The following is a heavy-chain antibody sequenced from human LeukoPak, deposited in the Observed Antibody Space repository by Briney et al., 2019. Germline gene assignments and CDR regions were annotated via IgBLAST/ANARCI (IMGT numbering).Heavy chain of an antibody. CDR2: ISYDGSNK. J-gene: IGHJ4*02. CDR3: AKSSGGSRYPLDY. V-gene: IGHV3-30*04. CDR1: GFTFSSYA. Sequence: GGSLRLSCAASGFTFSSYAMHWVRQAPGKGLEWVAVISYDGSNKYYADSVKGRFTISRDNSKNMLSLQMNRLRVEDTAMYYCAKSSGGSRYPLDYWGQGSLVTVSS. D-gene: IGHD2-15*01.